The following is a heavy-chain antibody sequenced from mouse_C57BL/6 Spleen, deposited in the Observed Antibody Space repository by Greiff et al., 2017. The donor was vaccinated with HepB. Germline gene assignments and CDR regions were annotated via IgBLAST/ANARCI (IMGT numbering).Heavy chain of an antibody. D-gene: IGHD1-1*01. Sequence: QVQLQQSGPELVKPGASVKISCKASGYAFSSSWMNWVKQRPGKGLEWIGRIYPGDGDTNYNGKFKGKATLTADKSSSTAYMQLSSLTSEDSAVYFCAREGAYGSSPYYFDYWGQGTTLTVSS. CDR2: IYPGDGDT. CDR1: GYAFSSSW. J-gene: IGHJ2*01. CDR3: AREGAYGSSPYYFDY. V-gene: IGHV1-82*01.